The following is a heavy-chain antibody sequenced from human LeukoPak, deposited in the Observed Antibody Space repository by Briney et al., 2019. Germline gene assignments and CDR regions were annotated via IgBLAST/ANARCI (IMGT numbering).Heavy chain of an antibody. Sequence: PGGSLRLSCAASGFTFSGYAMTWVRQAPGKGLEWVSSISGSGGSTYSADSVKGRFTISRDNSKNTLYLQTNSLRAEDTALYYCAKDRSCTNDICHGDFDYWGQGTLVTVSS. V-gene: IGHV3-23*01. J-gene: IGHJ4*02. D-gene: IGHD2-8*01. CDR1: GFTFSGYA. CDR3: AKDRSCTNDICHGDFDY. CDR2: ISGSGGST.